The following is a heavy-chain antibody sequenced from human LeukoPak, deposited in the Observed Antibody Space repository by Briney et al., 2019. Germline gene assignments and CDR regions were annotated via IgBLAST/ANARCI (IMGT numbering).Heavy chain of an antibody. CDR3: AKDVADIVVGVAATASGFQH. Sequence: GGSLRLSCAASGFTFSSYAMSWVRQAPGKGLEWVSAISGSGGSTYYADSVKGRFTISRDNSKNTLYLQMNSLRAEDTAVYYCAKDVADIVVGVAATASGFQHGGQGTLVTVPS. J-gene: IGHJ1*01. D-gene: IGHD2-15*01. V-gene: IGHV3-23*01. CDR1: GFTFSSYA. CDR2: ISGSGGST.